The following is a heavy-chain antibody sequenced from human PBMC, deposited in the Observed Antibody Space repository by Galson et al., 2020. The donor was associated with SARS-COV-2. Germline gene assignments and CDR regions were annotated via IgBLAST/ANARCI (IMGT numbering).Heavy chain of an antibody. V-gene: IGHV3-7*01. CDR3: ARGDEGYHLLFDYCYYYFMGV. Sequence: GGSLRLSCEASGFTFSNYWMNWVRQAPGKGLEWVANIKHDGSEKYYVDSVKGRFTISRDNAENSLFLQMNSLRAEDTAMYYCARGDEGYHLLFDYCYYYFMGVWGRGTTVTVSS. J-gene: IGHJ6*03. CDR1: GFTFSNYW. CDR2: IKHDGSEK. D-gene: IGHD2-2*01.